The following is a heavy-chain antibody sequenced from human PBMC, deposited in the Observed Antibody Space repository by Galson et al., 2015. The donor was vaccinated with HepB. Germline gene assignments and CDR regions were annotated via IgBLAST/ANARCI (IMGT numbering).Heavy chain of an antibody. CDR3: AKKSGVFLTGQHLVFNC. Sequence: SLRLSCAASGFTFSSYAMSWVRQAPGKGLEWVSSISGSGGDTYYADSVKGRFTVSRDNSKNTLHLQMNSLRAEDTAVYYCAKKSGVFLTGQHLVFNCWGQGTPVTVSS. J-gene: IGHJ4*02. V-gene: IGHV3-23*01. CDR2: ISGSGGDT. CDR1: GFTFSSYA. D-gene: IGHD6-13*01.